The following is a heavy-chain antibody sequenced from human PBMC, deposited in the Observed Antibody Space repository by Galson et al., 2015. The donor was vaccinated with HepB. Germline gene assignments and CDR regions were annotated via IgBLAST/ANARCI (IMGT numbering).Heavy chain of an antibody. Sequence: SLRLSCAASGFTFSSYAMSWVHQAPGKGLEWVSAISGSGGSTYYADSVKGRFTISRDNSKNTLYLQMNSLRAEDTAVYYCAKDDSRGLLPTGGYYFDYWGQGTLVTVSS. CDR3: AKDDSRGLLPTGGYYFDY. CDR1: GFTFSSYA. CDR2: ISGSGGST. D-gene: IGHD1-26*01. V-gene: IGHV3-23*01. J-gene: IGHJ4*02.